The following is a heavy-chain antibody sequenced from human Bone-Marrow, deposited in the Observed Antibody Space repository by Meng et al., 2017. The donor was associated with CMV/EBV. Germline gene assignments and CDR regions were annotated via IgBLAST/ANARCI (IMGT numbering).Heavy chain of an antibody. CDR2: IWYDGSNK. V-gene: IGHV3-33*06. J-gene: IGHJ5*02. D-gene: IGHD2-2*01. CDR3: AKEHRLYGRSTSCSNWFDP. Sequence: GESLKISCVASGFTFSSYGMHWVRQAPGKGLEWVAVIWYDGSNKYYADSVKGRFTISRDNSKNKLYLQMNSLRAEDTAVYYCAKEHRLYGRSTSCSNWFDPWGQGTPVTVSS. CDR1: GFTFSSYG.